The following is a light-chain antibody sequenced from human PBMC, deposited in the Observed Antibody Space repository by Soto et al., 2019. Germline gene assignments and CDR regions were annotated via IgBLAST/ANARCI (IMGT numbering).Light chain of an antibody. CDR2: EGS. V-gene: IGLV2-23*01. CDR1: SSDVGSYNL. J-gene: IGLJ1*01. Sequence: QSALTQPASGSGSPGQSITSSCTGTSSDVGSYNLVSWYQQYPGKAPKLMIYEGSKRPSGVSNRFSGSKSGNTASLTISALQAEDEADYYCCSYAGSYVFGAGTKVTVL. CDR3: CSYAGSYV.